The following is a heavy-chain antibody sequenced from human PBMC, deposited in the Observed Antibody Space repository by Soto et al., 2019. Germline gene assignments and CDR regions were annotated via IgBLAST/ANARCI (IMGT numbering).Heavy chain of an antibody. Sequence: QLQLQESGPGLVKPSETLSLTCTVSGGSISSSNYYSGWIRQPPGKGLEWIGSIYYSVSTYHNPPLKSRVTISKDTSKNHFSRSLTCVTAAHTAVYYWAVGSSGFYYIYLGLGNLDTVCS. D-gene: IGHD1-26*01. CDR3: AVGSSGFYYIY. J-gene: IGHJ4*02. V-gene: IGHV4-39*01. CDR1: GGSISSSNYY. CDR2: IYYSVST.